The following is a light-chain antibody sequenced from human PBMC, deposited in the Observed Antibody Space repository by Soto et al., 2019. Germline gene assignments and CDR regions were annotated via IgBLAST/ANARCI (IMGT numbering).Light chain of an antibody. Sequence: QSVLTQPASVSGSPGQPITISCTGTSSDVGGYNFVSWYQQHPGKAPRLMIFDVDNRPSGVSTRFSGSKSGNTASLTISGLQAEDEADYYCCSYSGSSTIVVFGGGTKLTVL. J-gene: IGLJ2*01. CDR2: DVD. V-gene: IGLV2-14*03. CDR3: CSYSGSSTIVV. CDR1: SSDVGGYNF.